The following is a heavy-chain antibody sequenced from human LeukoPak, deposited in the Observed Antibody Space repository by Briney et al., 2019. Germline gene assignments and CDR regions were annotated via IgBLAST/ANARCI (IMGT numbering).Heavy chain of an antibody. CDR2: ISSSGSTI. V-gene: IGHV3-11*01. D-gene: IGHD5-24*01. CDR1: GFTFSDYY. CDR3: ATRRWLQSEFDY. Sequence: GGTLRLSCAASGFTFSDYYMSWIRQAPGKGWVWVSYISSSGSTIYYADSVKGRFTISRDNAKNSLYLQMNSLRAEDTAVYYCATRRWLQSEFDYWGQGTLVTVSS. J-gene: IGHJ4*02.